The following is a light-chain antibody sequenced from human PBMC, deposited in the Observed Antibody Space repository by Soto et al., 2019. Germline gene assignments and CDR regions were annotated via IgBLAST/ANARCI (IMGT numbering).Light chain of an antibody. CDR2: GAS. CDR3: QQRNDWPRNS. V-gene: IGKV3-11*01. J-gene: IGKJ5*01. Sequence: EIVLTQSPDTFSLSPGERATLSCGASQSIANYVAWYHQRPGQAPRLVIYGASNRATDIPARFSGSGSGTDFTLTISSVEAEDFGVYYCQQRNDWPRNSFGQGTRLEIK. CDR1: QSIANY.